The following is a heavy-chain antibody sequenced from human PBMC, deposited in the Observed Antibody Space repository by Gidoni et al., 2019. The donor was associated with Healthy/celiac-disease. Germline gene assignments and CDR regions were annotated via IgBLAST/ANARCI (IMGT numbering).Heavy chain of an antibody. D-gene: IGHD3-10*01. J-gene: IGHJ4*02. CDR1: GITFSRYR. Sequence: QVQLVESVGGVVQPGRYLSLSCAASGITFSRYRMHWVRQAPCKGLEWVAVKWYYGINKYYADSVKGRFTSARDNSKNTLYLQMNSLSAEDTAVYYCASDRLIEDYYYCSGSSLIDYWGQGTLVTVSS. CDR3: ASDRLIEDYYYCSGSSLIDY. V-gene: IGHV3-33*01. CDR2: KWYYGINK.